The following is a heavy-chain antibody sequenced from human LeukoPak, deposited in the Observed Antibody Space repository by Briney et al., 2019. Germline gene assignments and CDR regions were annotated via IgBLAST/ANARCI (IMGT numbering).Heavy chain of an antibody. CDR1: GGSFSGYY. CDR3: ARRYDCWSGYYHYYYYYMDV. J-gene: IGHJ6*03. Sequence: PSETLSLTCAVYGGSFSGYYWSWIRQPPGKGLEWIGEINHSGSTNYNPSLRSRVTISVDTSKNQFSLKLSSVTAADTAVYYCARRYDCWSGYYHYYYYYMDVWGKGTTVTVSS. V-gene: IGHV4-34*01. D-gene: IGHD3-3*01. CDR2: INHSGST.